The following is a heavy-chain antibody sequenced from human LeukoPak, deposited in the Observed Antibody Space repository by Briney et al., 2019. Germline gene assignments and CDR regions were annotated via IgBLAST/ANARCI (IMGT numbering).Heavy chain of an antibody. J-gene: IGHJ6*02. CDR1: GFTFSSYA. D-gene: IGHD3-16*01. V-gene: IGHV3-23*01. Sequence: PGGSLRLSCAASGFTFSSYAMSWARQAPGKGLEWVSAISGSGGSTYYADSVKGRFTISRDNSKNTLYLQMNSLRAEDTAVYYCAKPNQFDSYVNYYYGMDVWGQGTTVTVSS. CDR3: AKPNQFDSYVNYYYGMDV. CDR2: ISGSGGST.